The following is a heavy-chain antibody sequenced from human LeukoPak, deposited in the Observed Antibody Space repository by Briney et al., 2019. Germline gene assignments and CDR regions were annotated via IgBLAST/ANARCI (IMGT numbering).Heavy chain of an antibody. CDR3: AKSGRYSSGWYGPLYYYYGMDV. CDR2: ISYDGSNK. D-gene: IGHD6-19*01. Sequence: GGSLRLSCAASGFTFSSYGMHWVRQAPGKGLEWVAVISYDGSNKYYADSVKGRLTISRDNSKNTLYLLMNSLRAEDTAVYYCAKSGRYSSGWYGPLYYYYGMDVWGKGTTVTVSS. CDR1: GFTFSSYG. J-gene: IGHJ6*04. V-gene: IGHV3-30*18.